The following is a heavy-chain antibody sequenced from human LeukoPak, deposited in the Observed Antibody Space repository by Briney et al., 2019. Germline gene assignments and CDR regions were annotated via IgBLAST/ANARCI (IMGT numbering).Heavy chain of an antibody. D-gene: IGHD2-2*01. Sequence: GESLKISCKGSGYSFTSYWIGWVRQMPGKGLEWMGRIDPSDSYTNYSPSFQGHVTISADKSISTAYLQWSSLKASDTAMYYCASTDCSSTSCYAGYWGQGTLVTVSS. CDR2: IDPSDSYT. CDR1: GYSFTSYW. J-gene: IGHJ4*02. V-gene: IGHV5-10-1*01. CDR3: ASTDCSSTSCYAGY.